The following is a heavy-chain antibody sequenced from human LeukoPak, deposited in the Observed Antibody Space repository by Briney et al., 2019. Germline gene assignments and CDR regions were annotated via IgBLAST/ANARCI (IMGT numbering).Heavy chain of an antibody. CDR1: GFTFDDCA. J-gene: IGHJ4*02. CDR2: ISWNSGSI. D-gene: IGHD5-12*01. Sequence: PGRSLRLSCAASGFTFDDCAMHWVRQAPGKGLEWVSGISWNSGSIGYADSVKGRFTISRDNAKNSLYLQMNSLRTEDTALYYCARVTVATIPHYFDYWGQGTLVTVSS. V-gene: IGHV3-9*01. CDR3: ARVTVATIPHYFDY.